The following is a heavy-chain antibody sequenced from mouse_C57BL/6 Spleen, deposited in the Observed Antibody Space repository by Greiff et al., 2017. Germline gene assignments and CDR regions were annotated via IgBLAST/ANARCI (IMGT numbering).Heavy chain of an antibody. Sequence: QVQLKESGAELVRPGASVTLSCKASGYTFTDYEMHWVKQTPVHGLEWIGAIDPETGGTAYNQKFKGKAILTADKSSSTAYMELRSLTSEDSAVYYCTGGNFSPFAYWGQGTLVTVSA. D-gene: IGHD2-1*01. CDR1: GYTFTDYE. J-gene: IGHJ3*01. CDR2: IDPETGGT. CDR3: TGGNFSPFAY. V-gene: IGHV1-15*01.